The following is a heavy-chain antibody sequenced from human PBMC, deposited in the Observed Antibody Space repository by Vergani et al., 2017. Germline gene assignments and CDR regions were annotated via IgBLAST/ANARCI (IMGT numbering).Heavy chain of an antibody. Sequence: EVQLVESGGGLVKPGGSLRLSCAASGFTFSSYSMNWVRQAPGKGLEWVSSISSSSSYIYYADSVKGRFTISRDNAKNSLYLQMNSLRAEDTAVYYCARDRRLGELSHYYYYGMDVWGQGP. V-gene: IGHV3-21*01. CDR3: ARDRRLGELSHYYYYGMDV. CDR1: GFTFSSYS. D-gene: IGHD3-16*02. CDR2: ISSSSSYI. J-gene: IGHJ6*02.